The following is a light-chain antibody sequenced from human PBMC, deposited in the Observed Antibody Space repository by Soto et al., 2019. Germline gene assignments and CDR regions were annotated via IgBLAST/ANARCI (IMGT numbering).Light chain of an antibody. J-gene: IGKJ1*01. CDR2: GTS. V-gene: IGKV3-15*01. CDR1: QSVGDN. CDR3: QQYNDWPLT. Sequence: EVVMTQSPATLSVSPGERVILSCRSSQSVGDNLAWLQQKPGQGPRILIYGTSTRSTGIPARFSGSGSDTEFTLTISSLRSEDYAVYLCQQYNDWPLTLGQGTKVDTK.